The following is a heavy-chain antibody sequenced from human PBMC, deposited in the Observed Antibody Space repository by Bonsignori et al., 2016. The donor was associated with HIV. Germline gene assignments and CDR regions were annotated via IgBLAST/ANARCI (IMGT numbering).Heavy chain of an antibody. Sequence: GGSLRLSCAASGFTFSRSMMNWVRQAPGKGLEWVSSISTDSSYIYYADSLKGRITISRDNAKNSVILQMDSLRAEDTAVYYCARASYIKWEVVNFYYYMDVWGKGTTVTVSS. D-gene: IGHD1-26*01. J-gene: IGHJ6*03. CDR2: ISTDSSYI. CDR3: ARASYIKWEVVNFYYYMDV. CDR1: GFTFSRSM. V-gene: IGHV3-21*01.